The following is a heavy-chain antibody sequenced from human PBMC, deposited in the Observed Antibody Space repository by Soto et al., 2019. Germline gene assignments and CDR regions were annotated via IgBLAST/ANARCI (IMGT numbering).Heavy chain of an antibody. D-gene: IGHD5-18*01. Sequence: EVQLLESGGALVQPGGSLRLSCVASGFTFGSYGMSWVRQAPGKGLEWVSAISGRGGLYYADSVKGRFTISRDNSKNTLYLQMDSLRVDDTALYYCAKDRRAMDHWGQGTLVTVSS. CDR3: AKDRRAMDH. J-gene: IGHJ4*02. V-gene: IGHV3-23*01. CDR2: ISGRGGL. CDR1: GFTFGSYG.